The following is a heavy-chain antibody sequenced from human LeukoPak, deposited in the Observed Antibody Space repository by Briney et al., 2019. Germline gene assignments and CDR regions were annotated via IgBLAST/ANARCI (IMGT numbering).Heavy chain of an antibody. CDR2: ISGSGGST. J-gene: IGHJ4*02. D-gene: IGHD6-19*01. Sequence: GGSLRLTCAASGFTFSSYAMSWVGQAPGKGLERVAAISGSGGSTYYADSVKGRFTISRDNSKNTLYLQMNSLRAEDTAVYYCAASPEQWLVYSYFDYWGQGTLVTVSS. CDR3: AASPEQWLVYSYFDY. CDR1: GFTFSSYA. V-gene: IGHV3-23*01.